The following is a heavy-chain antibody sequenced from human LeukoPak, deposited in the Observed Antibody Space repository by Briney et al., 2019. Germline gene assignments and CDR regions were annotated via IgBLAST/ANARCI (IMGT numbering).Heavy chain of an antibody. V-gene: IGHV4-39*01. CDR1: GGSISSSSYY. CDR3: AKRGDYDYYFDY. J-gene: IGHJ4*02. CDR2: IYYSGST. D-gene: IGHD4-17*01. Sequence: SETLSLTCTVSGGSISSSSYYWGWIRQPPGKGLEWIGSIYYSGSTYYNPSLKSRVTISVDTSKNQFSLKLSSVTAADTAVYYCAKRGDYDYYFDYWGQGTLVTVSS.